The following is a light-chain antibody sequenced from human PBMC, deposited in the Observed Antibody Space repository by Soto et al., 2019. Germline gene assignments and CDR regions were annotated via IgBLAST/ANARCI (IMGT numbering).Light chain of an antibody. Sequence: DIQMTQSPSTLSASVGDRVTITCRASQSISIWLAWYQQKPGKAPNLLIYDASNLETGVPSRFSGSGSGTEFTLTISSLQPDDFATYYCQHYNRYSSTFGQGTK. CDR1: QSISIW. V-gene: IGKV1-5*01. CDR2: DAS. J-gene: IGKJ1*01. CDR3: QHYNRYSST.